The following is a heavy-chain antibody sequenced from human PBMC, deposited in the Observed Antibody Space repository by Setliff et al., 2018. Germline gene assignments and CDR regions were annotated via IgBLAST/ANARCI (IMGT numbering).Heavy chain of an antibody. CDR2: IDPSGNT. CDR1: GGSISNYY. J-gene: IGHJ5*02. D-gene: IGHD2-2*01. CDR3: ARGYCSSPSCFFAGWFDP. Sequence: PSETLSLTCTVSGGSISNYYWSWLWQPAGKGLEWIGHIDPSGNTNYNPSLKSRVTISVDTSKNQFSLKLTSVTAADTAVYYCARGYCSSPSCFFAGWFDPWGQGTLVTVSS. V-gene: IGHV4-4*07.